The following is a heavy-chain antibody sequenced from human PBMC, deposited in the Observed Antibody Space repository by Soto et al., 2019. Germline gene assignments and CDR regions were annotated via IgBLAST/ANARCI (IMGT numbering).Heavy chain of an antibody. Sequence: LSLTCTVSGGSISSSSYYWGWIRQPPGKGLEWIGSIYYSGSTYYNPSLKSRVTISVDTSKNQFSLKLSSVTAADTAVYYCARQVIPDSTPLLITGTTRGDNWFDPWGQGTLVTVSS. D-gene: IGHD1-20*01. V-gene: IGHV4-39*01. CDR2: IYYSGST. CDR1: GGSISSSSYY. J-gene: IGHJ5*02. CDR3: ARQVIPDSTPLLITGTTRGDNWFDP.